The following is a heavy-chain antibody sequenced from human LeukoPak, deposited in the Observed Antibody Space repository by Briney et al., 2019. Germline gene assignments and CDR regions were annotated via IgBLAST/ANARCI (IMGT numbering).Heavy chain of an antibody. CDR3: ARDWEVVVAATPY. CDR2: ISSSSSYI. J-gene: IGHJ4*02. CDR1: GFTFISYS. D-gene: IGHD2-15*01. Sequence: GGSLRLSCAASGFTFISYSMNWVRQAPGKGLEWVSSISSSSSYIYYADSVKGRFTISRDNAKNSLYLQMNSLRAEDTAVYYCARDWEVVVAATPYWGQGTLVTVSS. V-gene: IGHV3-21*01.